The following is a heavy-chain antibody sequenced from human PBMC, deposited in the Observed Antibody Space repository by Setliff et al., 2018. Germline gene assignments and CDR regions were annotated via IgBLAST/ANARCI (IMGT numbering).Heavy chain of an antibody. J-gene: IGHJ4*02. D-gene: IGHD3-3*01. Sequence: ASVKVSCKASGYIFSTYGITWVRQAPGQGLEWMGWISANNGHTKYVQKFQGRVTMTTDTSTATAYMELRGLRSDDTAVYYCARDRGPTYYDFWSGYYWFDYWGQGTLVTVSS. CDR3: ARDRGPTYYDFWSGYYWFDY. CDR1: GYIFSTYG. CDR2: ISANNGHT. V-gene: IGHV1-18*01.